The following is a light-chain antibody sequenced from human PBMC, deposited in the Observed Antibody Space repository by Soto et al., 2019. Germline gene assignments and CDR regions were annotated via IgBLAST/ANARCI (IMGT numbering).Light chain of an antibody. CDR3: VQATQFHLS. CDR2: KIS. Sequence: DVVMPRTPFSSPFTLGQPASISCRSRQSLVHSDGNTYLDWIQQRPGQPPRLLIYKISNRFSGVRDRFSGSGAGTAVTLKISRVEAEDLGVYYCVQATQFHLSFGQGTKLEIK. V-gene: IGKV2-24*01. J-gene: IGKJ2*01. CDR1: QSLVHSDGNTY.